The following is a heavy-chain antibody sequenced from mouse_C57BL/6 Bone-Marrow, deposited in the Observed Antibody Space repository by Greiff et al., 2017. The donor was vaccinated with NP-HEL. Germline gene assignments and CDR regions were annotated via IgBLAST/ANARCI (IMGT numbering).Heavy chain of an antibody. CDR1: GYTFTSYW. D-gene: IGHD2-1*01. Sequence: QVQLRQPGAELVKPGASVKLSCKASGYTFTSYWMQWVKQRPGQGLEWIGEIDPSDSYTNYNQKFKGKATLTVDTSSSTAYMQLSSLTSEDSAVYYCAREGIYYGNYGYWGQGTTLTVSS. CDR3: AREGIYYGNYGY. V-gene: IGHV1-50*01. CDR2: IDPSDSYT. J-gene: IGHJ2*01.